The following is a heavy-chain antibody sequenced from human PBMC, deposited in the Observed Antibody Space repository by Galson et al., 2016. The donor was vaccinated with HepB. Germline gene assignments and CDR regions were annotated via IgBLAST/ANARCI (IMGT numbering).Heavy chain of an antibody. Sequence: SLRLSCAASGFTFSSYWMHWVRQVPGKGLVMVARTNTDGSDTGYADSVKGRFTISRDNAKNTLYLQMNTLRAEDTAVYHCARDYLAYTGSYLYSWGQGTLFTGSS. CDR1: GFTFSSYW. D-gene: IGHD1-26*01. V-gene: IGHV3-74*01. CDR3: ARDYLAYTGSYLYS. J-gene: IGHJ4*02. CDR2: TNTDGSDT.